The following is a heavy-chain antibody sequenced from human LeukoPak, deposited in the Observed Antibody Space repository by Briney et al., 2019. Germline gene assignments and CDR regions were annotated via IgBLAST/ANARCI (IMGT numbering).Heavy chain of an antibody. Sequence: GSLRLSCAASGFTFSSYEMNWVRQAPGKGLEWVSYISSSGSTIYYADSVKGRFTISRDNAKNSLYLQMNSLRAEDTAVYYCAREAASGYYHEVDYWGQGTLVTVSS. CDR1: GFTFSSYE. J-gene: IGHJ4*02. CDR3: AREAASGYYHEVDY. V-gene: IGHV3-48*03. D-gene: IGHD3-3*01. CDR2: ISSSGSTI.